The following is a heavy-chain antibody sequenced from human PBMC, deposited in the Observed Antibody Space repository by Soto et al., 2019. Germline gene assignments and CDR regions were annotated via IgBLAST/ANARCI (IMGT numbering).Heavy chain of an antibody. CDR1: GYTFTTYS. D-gene: IGHD6-19*01. Sequence: QVQLVQSGAEVKKPGASVKVSCKASGYTFTTYSMHWVRQAPGQRLEWMGWMNPLNGDTKYSQRFQGRLTIIRDTSASTAYIDLCRLRSDYTAIYYCASGNSGAFNIWGQGTMVTVSS. CDR2: MNPLNGDT. CDR3: ASGNSGAFNI. V-gene: IGHV1-3*01. J-gene: IGHJ3*02.